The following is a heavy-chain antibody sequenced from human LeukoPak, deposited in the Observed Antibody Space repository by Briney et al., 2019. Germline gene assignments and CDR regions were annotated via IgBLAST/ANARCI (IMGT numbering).Heavy chain of an antibody. CDR1: GGSISSSSHY. J-gene: IGHJ4*02. Sequence: SETLSLTCTVSGGSISSSSHYWGWIRQPPGKGLEWIGSIHYSGSTYDNPSLKSRVTRSVDTSKNQFSLELSSVTAADTAVYYCARAPLSHWSGFDYWGQGTLVTVSS. V-gene: IGHV4-39*01. CDR3: ARAPLSHWSGFDY. CDR2: IHYSGST. D-gene: IGHD3-3*01.